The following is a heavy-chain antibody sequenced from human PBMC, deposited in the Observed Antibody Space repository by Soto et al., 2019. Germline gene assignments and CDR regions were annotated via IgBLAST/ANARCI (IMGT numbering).Heavy chain of an antibody. CDR2: IYHSGST. Sequence: SETLSLTCAVSGGSISSSNWWSWVRQPPGKGLEWIGEIYHSGSTNYNPSLKSRVTISVDKSKNQFSLKLSSVTAADTAVYYWAREDGFFGVVEYYYYYGMDVWGQGTTVTVSS. D-gene: IGHD3-3*01. J-gene: IGHJ6*02. V-gene: IGHV4-4*02. CDR1: GGSISSSNW. CDR3: AREDGFFGVVEYYYYYGMDV.